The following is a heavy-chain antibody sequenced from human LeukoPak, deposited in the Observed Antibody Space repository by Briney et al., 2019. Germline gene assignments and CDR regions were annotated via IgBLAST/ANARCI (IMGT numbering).Heavy chain of an antibody. CDR1: GGSFSGYY. CDR3: ARQTVTHPTFDY. J-gene: IGHJ4*02. CDR2: INHSGST. D-gene: IGHD4-17*01. Sequence: PSETLSLTCAVYGGSFSGYYWSWIRQPPGKGLEWIGEINHSGSTNYNPSLKSRVTISVDTSKNQFSLKLSSVTAADTAVYYCARQTVTHPTFDYWGQGTLVTVSS. V-gene: IGHV4-34*01.